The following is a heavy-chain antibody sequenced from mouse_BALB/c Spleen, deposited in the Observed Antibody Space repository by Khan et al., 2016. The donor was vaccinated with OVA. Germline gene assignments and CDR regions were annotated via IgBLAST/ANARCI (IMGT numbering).Heavy chain of an antibody. V-gene: IGHV1S136*01. CDR2: IYPYNDDT. D-gene: IGHD1-1*01. Sequence: EVQLQESGPELVKPGASVKMSCKASGYTFTSYVIHWVKQKPGQGLEWIGYIYPYNDDTKYIDKFKGKATLTSDKSSSTTYMELSSLTSEDSAVYFCATQGSTYTWFTYWGQGTLVSVSA. CDR3: ATQGSTYTWFTY. J-gene: IGHJ3*01. CDR1: GYTFTSYV.